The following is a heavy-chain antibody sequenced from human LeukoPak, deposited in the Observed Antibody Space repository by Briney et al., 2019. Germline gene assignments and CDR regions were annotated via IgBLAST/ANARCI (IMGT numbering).Heavy chain of an antibody. CDR2: ISGSGST. CDR1: GFTFSDYY. V-gene: IGHV3-23*01. J-gene: IGHJ4*02. CDR3: AKDVFYMTTVTTGGFDY. Sequence: GGSLRLSCAASGFTFSDYYMSWIRQAPGKGLEWVSGISGSGSTYYADSVKGRFTVSRDNSENTLYLQMNSLRAEDTAVYYCAKDVFYMTTVTTGGFDYWGQGTLVTVSS. D-gene: IGHD4-17*01.